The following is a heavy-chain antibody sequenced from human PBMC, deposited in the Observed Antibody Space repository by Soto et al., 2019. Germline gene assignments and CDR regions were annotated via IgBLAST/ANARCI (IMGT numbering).Heavy chain of an antibody. V-gene: IGHV1-46*01. CDR1: GYTFTSYY. CDR2: INPLSGST. CDR3: ARGTWDSSGWYTFPFDY. Sequence: GGSLRLSCKASGYTFTSYYIHWVRQAPGQGLEWMGIINPLSGSTAYAQKFQGRVTLTRDTSTNTVSMELSSLRSEDTAVYYCARGTWDSSGWYTFPFDYWGQGTVVTVSS. J-gene: IGHJ4*02. D-gene: IGHD6-19*01.